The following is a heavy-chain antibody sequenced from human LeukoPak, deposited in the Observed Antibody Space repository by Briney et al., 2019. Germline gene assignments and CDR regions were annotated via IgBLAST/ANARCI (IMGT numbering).Heavy chain of an antibody. CDR2: ISGSGGST. J-gene: IGHJ4*02. D-gene: IGHD1-26*01. V-gene: IGHV3-23*01. CDR3: ANGVRVGAPVGY. CDR1: GFTFSSYA. Sequence: GGSLRLSCAASGFTFSSYAMSWVRQPPGKGLEWASVISGSGGSTYYADSVKGRFTISRDNSKNTLYLQMNSLTAEDTALYCGANGVRVGAPVGYWGQGTLVTVSS.